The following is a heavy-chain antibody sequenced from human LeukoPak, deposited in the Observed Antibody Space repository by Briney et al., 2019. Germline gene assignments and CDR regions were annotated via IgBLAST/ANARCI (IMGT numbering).Heavy chain of an antibody. D-gene: IGHD2-21*01. Sequence: GGSLRLSCAASGFTFSSYSMNWVRQAPGKGLEWVSSISSSSSYIYYADSVKGRFTISRDNSKNTLYLQMNSLRAEDTAVYYCARAMRGVILYWGQGTLVTVSS. CDR3: ARAMRGVILY. J-gene: IGHJ4*02. CDR1: GFTFSSYS. V-gene: IGHV3-21*04. CDR2: ISSSSSYI.